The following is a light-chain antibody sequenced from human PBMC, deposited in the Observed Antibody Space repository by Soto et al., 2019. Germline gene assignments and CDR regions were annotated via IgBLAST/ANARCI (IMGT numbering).Light chain of an antibody. J-gene: IGLJ2*01. Sequence: SSELTQPLSVSVALGQTARITCGGNNIGDKIVQWYQQKPGQAPVLVIYRGSYRPSGIPERFSGSNSGNTATLTISRGQAGDEADYYCQVWDSSTVVFGGGTKLTVL. V-gene: IGLV3-9*01. CDR2: RGS. CDR1: NIGDKI. CDR3: QVWDSSTVV.